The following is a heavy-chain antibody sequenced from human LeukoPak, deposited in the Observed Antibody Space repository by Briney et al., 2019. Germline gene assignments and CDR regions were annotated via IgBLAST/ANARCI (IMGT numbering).Heavy chain of an antibody. J-gene: IGHJ4*02. CDR2: IIPIFGTA. Sequence: ASVKVSCKASGGTFSSYAISWVRQAPGQGLEWMGRIIPIFGTANYAQKFQGRVTITTHESTSTAYMELSSLRSEDTAVYYCARGEGYCSGGSCLVDYWGQGTLVTVSS. V-gene: IGHV1-69*05. CDR3: ARGEGYCSGGSCLVDY. CDR1: GGTFSSYA. D-gene: IGHD2-15*01.